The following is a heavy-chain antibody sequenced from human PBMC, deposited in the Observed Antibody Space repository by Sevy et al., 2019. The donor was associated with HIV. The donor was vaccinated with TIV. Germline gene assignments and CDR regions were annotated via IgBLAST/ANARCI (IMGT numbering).Heavy chain of an antibody. J-gene: IGHJ6*02. CDR2: FDPEHGET. CDR1: GYTLTELS. CDR3: ATVDLLTGGGFYGMDV. V-gene: IGHV1-24*01. Sequence: ASVKVSCKVSGYTLTELSMHWVRQAPGKGREWTGGFDPEHGETIYAQKFQGRVTMTENTSTDTAYMELSSLRSEATAVYYCATVDLLTGGGFYGMDVWGQGTTVTVSS. D-gene: IGHD3-9*01.